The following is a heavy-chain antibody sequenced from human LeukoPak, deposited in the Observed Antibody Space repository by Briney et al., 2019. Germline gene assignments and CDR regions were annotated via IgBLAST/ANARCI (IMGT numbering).Heavy chain of an antibody. J-gene: IGHJ4*02. CDR3: ARGGYGDRIDY. Sequence: VGSVKVSCKASGYTFIRYYMHWVRQAPGQGLEWMGIINPSGGSTSYAQKFQGRVTMTRDTSTSTVYMELSRLRSEDTAVYYCARGGYGDRIDYWGQGTLVSVSS. V-gene: IGHV1-46*01. D-gene: IGHD4-17*01. CDR1: GYTFIRYY. CDR2: INPSGGST.